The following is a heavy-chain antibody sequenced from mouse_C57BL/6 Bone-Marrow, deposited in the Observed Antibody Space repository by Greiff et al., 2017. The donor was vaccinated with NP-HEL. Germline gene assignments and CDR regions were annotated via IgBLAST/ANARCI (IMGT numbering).Heavy chain of an antibody. CDR1: GFNIKDDY. CDR2: IDPENGDT. Sequence: EVQLQQSGAELVRPGASVKLSCTASGFNIKDDYMHWVKQRPEQGLEWIGWIDPENGDTEYASKFQGKATITADSSSNTAYLQLSSLTSEDTAVYYCTTRQLRVRRKDAMDNWGQGTSVTVSS. J-gene: IGHJ4*01. CDR3: TTRQLRVRRKDAMDN. V-gene: IGHV14-4*01. D-gene: IGHD3-2*02.